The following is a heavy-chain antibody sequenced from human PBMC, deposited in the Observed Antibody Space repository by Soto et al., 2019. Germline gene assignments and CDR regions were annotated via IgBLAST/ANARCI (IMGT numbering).Heavy chain of an antibody. J-gene: IGHJ4*02. V-gene: IGHV3-21*01. CDR1: GFTFTRYS. CDR2: ISSTTNYI. CDR3: ARESEDLTSNFDY. Sequence: PGGSLRLSCAASGFTFTRYSMNWVRQAPGKGLEWVSSISSTTNYIYYADSMKRRFTFSRDNAKNSVYLEMNSLSAEDTALYYCARESEDLTSNFDYWGQGTLVTVSS.